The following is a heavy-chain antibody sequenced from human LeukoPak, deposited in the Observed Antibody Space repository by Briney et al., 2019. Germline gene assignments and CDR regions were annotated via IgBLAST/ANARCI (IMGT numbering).Heavy chain of an antibody. CDR2: ISAYNGNT. CDR3: ARALTLYCSSTSCYAVDWFDP. Sequence: ASVKVSCKASGYTFTSYGISWVRQAPGQGLEWMGCISAYNGNTNYAQKLQGRVTMTTDTSTSTAYMELRSLRSDDTAVYYCARALTLYCSSTSCYAVDWFDPWGQGTLVTVSS. V-gene: IGHV1-18*01. CDR1: GYTFTSYG. J-gene: IGHJ5*02. D-gene: IGHD2-2*01.